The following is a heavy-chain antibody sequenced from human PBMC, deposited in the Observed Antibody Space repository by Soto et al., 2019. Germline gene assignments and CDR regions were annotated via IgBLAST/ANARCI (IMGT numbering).Heavy chain of an antibody. CDR2: IDSASSYI. Sequence: EVQVVESGGGLVKAGGSLRLSCVASGCNFRSHRMNWVRQAPGKGLECLSSIDSASSYIFYSDSLRGRFTISRDNAKNSLYLQMNSLIAEATAVYYCVRESPNLRPQAHFDNWGQGTLVTCSS. CDR3: VRESPNLRPQAHFDN. CDR1: GCNFRSHR. V-gene: IGHV3-21*01. D-gene: IGHD6-25*01. J-gene: IGHJ4*02.